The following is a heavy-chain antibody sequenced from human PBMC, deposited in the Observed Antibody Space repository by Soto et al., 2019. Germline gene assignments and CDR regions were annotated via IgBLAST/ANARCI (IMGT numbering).Heavy chain of an antibody. V-gene: IGHV1-69*13. J-gene: IGHJ4*02. D-gene: IGHD2-21*01. CDR2: IIPIFGTA. Sequence: SVKVSCKASGYMFSSYAISWVRQAPGQGLEWMGGIIPIFGTANYAQKFQGRVTITADESTSTAYMVMISFRSADTAVFYCARKPAGGAAGFTCVFDYWGQGTLVTVSS. CDR1: GYMFSSYA. CDR3: ARKPAGGAAGFTCVFDY.